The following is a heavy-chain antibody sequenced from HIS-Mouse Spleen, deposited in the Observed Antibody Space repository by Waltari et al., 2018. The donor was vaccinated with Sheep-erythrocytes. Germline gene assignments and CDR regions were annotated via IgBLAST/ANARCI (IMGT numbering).Heavy chain of an antibody. D-gene: IGHD5-12*01. CDR3: ARLFYVDIVATTLFDY. CDR1: GYSFTSYW. CDR2: LDPGDSYA. J-gene: IGHJ4*02. Sequence: EVQLVQSGAEVKKPGESLKISCKGSGYSFTSYWIGWVRQMPGKGLERMGLLDPGDSYARYGASFQGQVTISADKSISTAYLQWSSLTASDTAMYYCARLFYVDIVATTLFDYWGQGTLVTVSS. V-gene: IGHV5-51*01.